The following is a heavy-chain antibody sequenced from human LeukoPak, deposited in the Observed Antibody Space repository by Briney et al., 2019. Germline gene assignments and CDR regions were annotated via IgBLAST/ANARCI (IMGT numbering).Heavy chain of an antibody. J-gene: IGHJ3*02. CDR3: ARHEVSHSWFGELFTRPLDAFDI. D-gene: IGHD3-10*01. CDR2: TYYRSKWYT. CDR1: GDSVSNNNAA. Sequence: SQTLSLTCAISGDSVSNNNAAWNWIRQSPSRGLEWLGRTYYRSKWYTDYAVSASSRITINPDASKNQFSLKLSSVTAADTAVYYCARHEVSHSWFGELFTRPLDAFDIWGQGTMVTVSS. V-gene: IGHV6-1*01.